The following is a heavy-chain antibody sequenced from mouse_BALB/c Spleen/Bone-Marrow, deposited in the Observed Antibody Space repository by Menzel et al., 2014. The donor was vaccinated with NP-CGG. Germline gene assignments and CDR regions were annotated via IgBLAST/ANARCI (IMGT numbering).Heavy chain of an antibody. CDR2: IDPANGNT. CDR1: GFNIKDTY. CDR3: ASYRYGWYFDV. J-gene: IGHJ1*01. D-gene: IGHD2-14*01. Sequence: VQLQQPGAELVKPGASVKLSCTASGFNIKDTYMHWVKQRPEQGQEWIGRIDPANGNTKYDPKFQGKATITADTSSNTAYLQLSSLTSEDTAVYYCASYRYGWYFDVWGAGTTVTVSS. V-gene: IGHV14-3*02.